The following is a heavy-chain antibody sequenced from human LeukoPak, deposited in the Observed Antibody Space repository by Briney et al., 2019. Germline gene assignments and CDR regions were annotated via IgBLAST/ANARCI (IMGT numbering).Heavy chain of an antibody. Sequence: ASVKVSCNTSAYTFSSYTITCVRQAPGHGLQWMGWIKTNTGNTKYAQGFTGRYVFSLDTSVSTAYLQISGLTADDTAVYFCGRDPRLGIRGYTYGYIEYWGQGTLVTVSS. CDR1: AYTFSSYT. J-gene: IGHJ4*02. CDR3: GRDPRLGIRGYTYGYIEY. CDR2: IKTNTGNT. V-gene: IGHV7-4-1*02. D-gene: IGHD5-18*01.